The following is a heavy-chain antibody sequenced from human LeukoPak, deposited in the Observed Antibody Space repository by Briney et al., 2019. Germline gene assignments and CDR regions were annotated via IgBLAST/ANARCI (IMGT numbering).Heavy chain of an antibody. CDR3: ARDLWNFYDDSGYNRDFDS. J-gene: IGHJ5*01. D-gene: IGHD3-22*01. Sequence: ASVKVSCKASGYTFTSYGIIWVRQAPGQGLEWMGWISAYNGNTNYAQKLQGRVTMTTDTSTSTVYMELRNLRSDDTAVYYCARDLWNFYDDSGYNRDFDSWGQGTLATVSS. CDR1: GYTFTSYG. CDR2: ISAYNGNT. V-gene: IGHV1-18*01.